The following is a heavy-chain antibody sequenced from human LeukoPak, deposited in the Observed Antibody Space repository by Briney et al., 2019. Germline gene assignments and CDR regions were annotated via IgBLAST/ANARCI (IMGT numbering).Heavy chain of an antibody. D-gene: IGHD2-2*03. CDR2: MYTTGTT. CDR3: ARASEGIGFFDY. CDR1: GGSINNHY. V-gene: IGHV4-4*07. J-gene: IGHJ4*02. Sequence: SETLSLTCTVSGGSINNHYWSWVRQPAGKGLEWIGRMYTTGTTNYNPSLKSRVTMSVDTSKNHFSLNLNSMTAADTAIYYCARASEGIGFFDYWGQGILVTVSS.